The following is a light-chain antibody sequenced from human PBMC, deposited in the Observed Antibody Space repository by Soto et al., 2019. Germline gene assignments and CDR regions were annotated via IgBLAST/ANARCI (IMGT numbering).Light chain of an antibody. CDR2: GAS. CDR1: QSVSNNY. J-gene: IGKJ4*01. CDR3: QQYYSTPLT. Sequence: IVFTPSRGTLCLSAAERATPLCRVSQSVSNNYLAWYQQKPGQAPRLLIYGASNRATGIPDRFSGSGSGTDFTLTISRLQAEDVALYYCQQYYSTPLTFGGGTKVDIK. V-gene: IGKV3-20*01.